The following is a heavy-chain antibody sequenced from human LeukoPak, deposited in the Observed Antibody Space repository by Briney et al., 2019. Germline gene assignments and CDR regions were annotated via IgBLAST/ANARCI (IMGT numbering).Heavy chain of an antibody. CDR3: ARSSSSGTYYAMDV. J-gene: IGHJ6*02. D-gene: IGHD6-6*01. CDR2: IHYSGST. V-gene: IGHV4-59*08. Sequence: PSETLSLTCTVSGGSISGHYWSWIRQPPGKRLEWIGDIHYSGSTNYNPSLQSRVTMSVDTSTNPFSLRLSTVIAAATAVYYCARSSSSGTYYAMDVWGQGTTVTVSS. CDR1: GGSISGHY.